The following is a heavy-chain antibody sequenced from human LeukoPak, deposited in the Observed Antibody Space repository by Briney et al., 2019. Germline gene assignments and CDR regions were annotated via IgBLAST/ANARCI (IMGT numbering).Heavy chain of an antibody. CDR1: GYTFTIYD. CDR2: MTPNSGNT. CDR3: ARGQYDYGDPMDY. Sequence: ASVKLSRNSSGYTFTIYDINWVRQATAQGLEWRGWMTPNSGNTGYAQKFQGRVTMTRNTSISTAYMELSSLRSEDTAVYYCARGQYDYGDPMDYWGQGTLVTVSS. J-gene: IGHJ4*02. V-gene: IGHV1-8*01. D-gene: IGHD4-17*01.